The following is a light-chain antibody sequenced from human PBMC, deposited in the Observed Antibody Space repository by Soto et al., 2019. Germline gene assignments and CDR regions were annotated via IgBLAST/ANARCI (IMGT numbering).Light chain of an antibody. CDR1: QSISSW. CDR2: KAS. J-gene: IGKJ2*01. Sequence: DIQMTQSPSTLSASVGDRVTITCRASQSISSWLAWDLQKPGKAPQLLIYKASNLQDGVPSRFSGSGSGTEFTLTSSSLQPDNFATYYCQQYSSYSSYTFGQGTKLEIK. CDR3: QQYSSYSSYT. V-gene: IGKV1-5*03.